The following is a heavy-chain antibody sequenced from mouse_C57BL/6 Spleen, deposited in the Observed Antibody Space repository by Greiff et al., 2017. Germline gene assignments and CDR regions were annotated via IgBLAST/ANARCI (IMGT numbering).Heavy chain of an antibody. V-gene: IGHV2-5*01. D-gene: IGHD1-1*01. CDR1: GFSLTSYG. J-gene: IGHJ4*01. CDR2: IWRGGST. Sequence: QVQLTDSGPGLVPPSQSLSITCTVSGFSLTSYGVHWVRQSPGKGLEWLGVIWRGGSTDFNAAFMSRLSITKDNTKSQVFFKMNSLQADDTAIYYCAKNVPDYYGSSYCSMDDWGKGTSVTVSS. CDR3: AKNVPDYYGSSYCSMDD.